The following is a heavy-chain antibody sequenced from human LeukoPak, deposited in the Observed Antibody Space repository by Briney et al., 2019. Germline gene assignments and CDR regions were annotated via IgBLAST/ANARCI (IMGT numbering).Heavy chain of an antibody. CDR2: IYSGGST. D-gene: IGHD1-1*01. CDR3: ARGTLERRPNYYYLDY. CDR1: GFTVSSNY. V-gene: IGHV3-66*01. J-gene: IGHJ4*02. Sequence: GGSLRLSCEASGFTVSSNYMNWVRQDPGKGLEWVSVIYSGGSTFYADSVKGRFTISRDISKNTLYLQMNCLRADDTAVYYCARGTLERRPNYYYLDYWGQGALVTVSS.